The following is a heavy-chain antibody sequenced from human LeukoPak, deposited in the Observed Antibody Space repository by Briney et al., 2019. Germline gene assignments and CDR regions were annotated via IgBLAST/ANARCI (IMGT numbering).Heavy chain of an antibody. D-gene: IGHD3-10*01. CDR1: GFTFSNAW. CDR3: TTAYYYGSGSYYTYYFDY. CDR2: IKSKTDGGTT. Sequence: GGSLRLSCAASGFTFSNAWMSWVRQAPGKGLEWVGRIKSKTDGGTTDYAAPVKGRFTISRDDPKNTLYLQMNSLKTEDTAVYYCTTAYYYGSGSYYTYYFDYWGQGTLVTVSS. V-gene: IGHV3-15*01. J-gene: IGHJ4*02.